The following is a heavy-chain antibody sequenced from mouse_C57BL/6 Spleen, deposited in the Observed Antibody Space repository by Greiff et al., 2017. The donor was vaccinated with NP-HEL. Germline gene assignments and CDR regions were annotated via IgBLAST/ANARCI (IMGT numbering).Heavy chain of an antibody. Sequence: EVMLVESGGGLVKPGGSLKLSCAASGFTFSSYTMSWVRQTPEKRLEWVATISGGGGNTYYPDSVKGRFTISRDNAKNTLYLQMSSLRSEDTALYYCARQGYYYGSRGDYFDYWGQGTTLTVSS. V-gene: IGHV5-9*01. CDR2: ISGGGGNT. J-gene: IGHJ2*01. CDR1: GFTFSSYT. CDR3: ARQGYYYGSRGDYFDY. D-gene: IGHD1-1*01.